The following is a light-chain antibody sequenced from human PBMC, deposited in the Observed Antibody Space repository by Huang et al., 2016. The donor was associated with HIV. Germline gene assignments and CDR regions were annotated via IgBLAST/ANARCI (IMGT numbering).Light chain of an antibody. CDR3: QQRSIWLLT. Sequence: EIVLTQSPATLSLSPGERATLSCRASQSVSSYLAWYQHKPGQAPRLLIYDASNRATGIPARFSGSGSGADFTLTISSLEPEDFAVYYCQQRSIWLLTFGGGTKVEIK. J-gene: IGKJ4*01. V-gene: IGKV3-11*01. CDR2: DAS. CDR1: QSVSSY.